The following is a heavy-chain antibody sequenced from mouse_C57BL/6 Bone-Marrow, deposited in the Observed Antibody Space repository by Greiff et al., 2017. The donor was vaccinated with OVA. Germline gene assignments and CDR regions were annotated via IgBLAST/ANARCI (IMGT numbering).Heavy chain of an antibody. V-gene: IGHV1-82*01. D-gene: IGHD1-1*01. CDR3: ARSGLITTVVAPAY. Sequence: QVQLQQSGPELVKPGASVKISCKASGYAFSSSWMNWVKQRPGKGLEWIGRIYPGDGDTNYNGKFKGKATLTADKSSSTAYMQLSSLTSEDSAVYFCARSGLITTVVAPAYWGQGTLVTVSA. CDR1: GYAFSSSW. J-gene: IGHJ3*01. CDR2: IYPGDGDT.